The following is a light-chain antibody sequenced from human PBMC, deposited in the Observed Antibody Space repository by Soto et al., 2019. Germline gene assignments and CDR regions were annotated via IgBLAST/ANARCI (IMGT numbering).Light chain of an antibody. CDR3: QQYYNWPLT. Sequence: EIVLTQSPATLSLSPGERATLSCRASQSINRHLAWYRQKPGQAPRLLIYDASNRATGIPARFSGSGSGTDFTLTISSLEPEDFAVYYCQQYYNWPLTFGGGTKVEIK. V-gene: IGKV3-11*01. CDR2: DAS. J-gene: IGKJ4*01. CDR1: QSINRH.